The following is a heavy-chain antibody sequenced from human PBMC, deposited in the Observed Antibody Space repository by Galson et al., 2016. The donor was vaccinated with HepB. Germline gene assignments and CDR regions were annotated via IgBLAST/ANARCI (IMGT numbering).Heavy chain of an antibody. CDR1: GFTFKYYD. CDR2: IWYDESNK. J-gene: IGHJ4*02. Sequence: SLRLSCAASGFTFKYYDMHWVRQAPGKGLEWVAVIWYDESNKYYTASVKGRFTIPRDNSKNTVYLQMNSLRAEDTAVYYCARDYSGRYLDYWGRGTLVTVSS. V-gene: IGHV3-33*01. D-gene: IGHD4-11*01. CDR3: ARDYSGRYLDY.